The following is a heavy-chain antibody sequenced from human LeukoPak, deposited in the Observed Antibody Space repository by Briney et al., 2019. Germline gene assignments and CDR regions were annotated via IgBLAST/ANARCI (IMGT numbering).Heavy chain of an antibody. Sequence: PSETLSLTCTVSGGSISSYYWSWIRQPPGKGLEWIGYIYYSGSTNYNPSLKSRVTISVDTSKNQFSLKLSSVTAADTAVYYCARVHDSRYYYGMDVWGQGTTVTVSS. V-gene: IGHV4-59*01. CDR1: GGSISSYY. D-gene: IGHD2-15*01. CDR3: ARVHDSRYYYGMDV. CDR2: IYYSGST. J-gene: IGHJ6*02.